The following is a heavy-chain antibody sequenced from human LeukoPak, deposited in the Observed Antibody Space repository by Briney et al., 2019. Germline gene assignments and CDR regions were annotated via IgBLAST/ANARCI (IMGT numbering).Heavy chain of an antibody. CDR2: IYYSGST. V-gene: IGHV4-39*01. Sequence: SETLSLTCTVSGGSISSSSYYWGWICQPPGKGLEWIGSIYYSGSTYYNPSLKSRVTISVDTSKNQFSLKLSSVTAADTAVYYCARPFLAAAGTGYWFDPWGQGTLVTVSS. J-gene: IGHJ5*02. D-gene: IGHD6-13*01. CDR3: ARPFLAAAGTGYWFDP. CDR1: GGSISSSSYY.